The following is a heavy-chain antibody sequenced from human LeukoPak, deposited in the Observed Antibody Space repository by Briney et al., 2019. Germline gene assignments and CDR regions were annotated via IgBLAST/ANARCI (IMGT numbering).Heavy chain of an antibody. CDR2: ISYDGSNK. Sequence: GGSLRLSCAASGFTFSSYGMHWVRQAPGKGLEWVAVISYDGSNKYYADSVKGRFTISRDNSKNTLYLQMNSLRAEDTAVYYCAKDLQVSWFGESRDYYGMDVWGQGTTVTASS. V-gene: IGHV3-30*18. D-gene: IGHD3-10*01. CDR3: AKDLQVSWFGESRDYYGMDV. J-gene: IGHJ6*02. CDR1: GFTFSSYG.